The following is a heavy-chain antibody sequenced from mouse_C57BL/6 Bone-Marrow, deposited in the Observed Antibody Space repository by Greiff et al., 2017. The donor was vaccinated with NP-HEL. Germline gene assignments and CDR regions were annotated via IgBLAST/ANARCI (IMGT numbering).Heavy chain of an antibody. CDR3: ARCGYGSSYGFAY. D-gene: IGHD1-1*01. V-gene: IGHV1-81*01. CDR1: GYTFTSYG. Sequence: VQLQQSGAELARPGASVKLSCKASGYTFTSYGISWVKQRTGQGLEWIGEIYPRSGNTYYNEKFKGKATLTADKSSSTAYMELRSLTSEDSAVYFCARCGYGSSYGFAYWGQGTLVTVSA. CDR2: IYPRSGNT. J-gene: IGHJ3*01.